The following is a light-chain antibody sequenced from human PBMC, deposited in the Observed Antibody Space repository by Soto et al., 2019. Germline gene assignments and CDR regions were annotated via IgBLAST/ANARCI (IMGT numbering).Light chain of an antibody. CDR3: MQATHFLT. J-gene: IGKJ1*01. CDR2: RIS. V-gene: IGKV2-24*01. Sequence: EIVMTQTPLSSPVTLGQPASISCRSSQSLVHSDGNTYLSWLHQRPGQPPKLLIYRISNRFSGVPDRFSGSVAGTDFTLQISSVKPEDVGVYYCMQATHFLTFGQGTKVEIK. CDR1: QSLVHSDGNTY.